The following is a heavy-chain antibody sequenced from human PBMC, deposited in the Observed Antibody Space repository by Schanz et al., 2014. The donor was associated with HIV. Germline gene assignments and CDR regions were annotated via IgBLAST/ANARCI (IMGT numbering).Heavy chain of an antibody. J-gene: IGHJ5*02. Sequence: VQLVESGGGVVQPGRSLRLSCAASGFTFGIFWMNWVRQAPGKGLEWVASINQDGSEQYYVDSVKGRFTISRDNAKKLLSLQVNNLRVEDTAVYYCAKDKSRHTYSSSSIFDPWGQGTLVTVSS. CDR2: INQDGSEQ. V-gene: IGHV3-7*03. CDR3: AKDKSRHTYSSSSIFDP. CDR1: GFTFGIFW. D-gene: IGHD6-13*01.